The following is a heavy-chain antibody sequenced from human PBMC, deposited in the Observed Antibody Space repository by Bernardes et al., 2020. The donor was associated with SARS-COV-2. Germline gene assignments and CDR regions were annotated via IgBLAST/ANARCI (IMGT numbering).Heavy chain of an antibody. Sequence: ASVKVSCKASGYTFTSYDINWVRQATGQGLEWMGWMNPNSGNTGYAQKFQGRVTMTRSTSISTAYMELSSLRSEDTAVYYCARGRGIYYGSGSYWAPFSGGAFDIWGQGTMVTVSS. CDR2: MNPNSGNT. CDR1: GYTFTSYD. CDR3: ARGRGIYYGSGSYWAPFSGGAFDI. V-gene: IGHV1-8*01. J-gene: IGHJ3*02. D-gene: IGHD3-10*01.